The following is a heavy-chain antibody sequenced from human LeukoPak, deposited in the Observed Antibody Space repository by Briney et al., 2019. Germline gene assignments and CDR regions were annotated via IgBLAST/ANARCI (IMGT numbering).Heavy chain of an antibody. V-gene: IGHV4-4*07. CDR1: GGSISSYY. CDR3: AGQIAAAGTAGFDF. D-gene: IGHD6-13*01. J-gene: IGHJ4*02. Sequence: AETLSLTCTVSGGSISSYYWSWIRQPAGKGLEWIGRIYSTGSTNYTPSLKSRVTMSIDTSKNQFSLSLRCVPAADTSVYYCAGQIAAAGTAGFDFWGQGALVTVSS. CDR2: IYSTGST.